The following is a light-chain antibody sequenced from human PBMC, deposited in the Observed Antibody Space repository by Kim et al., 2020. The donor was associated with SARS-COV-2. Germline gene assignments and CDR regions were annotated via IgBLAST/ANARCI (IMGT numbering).Light chain of an antibody. Sequence: QLVLTQPPSASASLGASVTLTCNLSSGYSNYKVDWYQQRPGKGPRFVMRVGTGGIVGSKGDGIPDRFSVLGSGLNRYLTIKNIQEEDESDYHCGADHGSGRNFLNDFGTGSKVTVL. CDR1: SGYSNYK. CDR2: VGTGGIVG. CDR3: GADHGSGRNFLND. J-gene: IGLJ1*01. V-gene: IGLV9-49*01.